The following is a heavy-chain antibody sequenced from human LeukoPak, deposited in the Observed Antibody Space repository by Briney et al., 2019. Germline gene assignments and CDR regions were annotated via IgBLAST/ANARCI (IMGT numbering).Heavy chain of an antibody. V-gene: IGHV3-7*01. CDR3: AREAPWYGQHYYFDY. CDR2: IKPDGSEI. D-gene: IGHD6-13*01. J-gene: IGHJ4*02. Sequence: GGSLRLSCAASGFTFSDYWMSCVRQAPGEGMEWVANIKPDGSEISYVDSVKGRFTISRDNAKNLLYLQMDSLRAEDTAVYYCAREAPWYGQHYYFDYWGQGTLVSVSS. CDR1: GFTFSDYW.